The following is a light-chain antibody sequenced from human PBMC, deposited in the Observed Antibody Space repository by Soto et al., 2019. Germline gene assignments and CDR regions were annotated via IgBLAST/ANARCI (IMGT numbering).Light chain of an antibody. CDR1: QAIRDD. Sequence: IQMTQSPSSLSASVGDRVTITCQASQAIRDDLGWYQQRPGEAPKLLIYDASALPRGVPSRFSGSGSGTKFTLTIASLQPDDFATYYCQQYETFSGTFGPGTKVDIK. CDR2: DAS. V-gene: IGKV1-17*01. J-gene: IGKJ1*01. CDR3: QQYETFSGT.